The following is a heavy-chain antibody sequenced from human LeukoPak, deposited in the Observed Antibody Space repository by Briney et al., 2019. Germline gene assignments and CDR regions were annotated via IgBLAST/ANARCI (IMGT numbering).Heavy chain of an antibody. D-gene: IGHD6-6*01. CDR1: GFTFSSYA. CDR2: ISGSGGST. V-gene: IGHV3-23*01. J-gene: IGHJ4*02. Sequence: GGPLRLSCAASGFTFSSYAMSWVRQAPGKGLEWVSAISGSGGSTYYADSVKGRFTISRDNSKNTLYLQMNSLRAEDTAVYYCAKIGSIAAREGIDYWGQGTLVTVSP. CDR3: AKIGSIAAREGIDY.